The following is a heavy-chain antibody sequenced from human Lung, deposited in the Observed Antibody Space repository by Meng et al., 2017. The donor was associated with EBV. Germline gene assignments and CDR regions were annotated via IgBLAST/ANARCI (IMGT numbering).Heavy chain of an antibody. Sequence: QVRLVVSGGGVVQLGKSLRLSCAASGFPFDSYALYWVRQFPGKGLEWVAVISEDGTNKYYGDSVKGRFTISRDNSKNTVYLQMDSLRTEDTAVYYCAKAYRIYSYGPTDYWGQGTLVTVSS. CDR1: GFPFDSYA. J-gene: IGHJ4*02. D-gene: IGHD5-18*01. CDR2: ISEDGTNK. CDR3: AKAYRIYSYGPTDY. V-gene: IGHV3-30-3*01.